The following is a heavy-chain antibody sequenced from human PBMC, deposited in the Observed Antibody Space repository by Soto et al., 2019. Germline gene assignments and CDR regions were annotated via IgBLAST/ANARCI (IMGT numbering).Heavy chain of an antibody. CDR1: GGSISSYY. D-gene: IGHD4-17*01. CDR3: ARHSPRDGEVKDFDY. V-gene: IGHV4-59*08. Sequence: PSETLSLTCTVSGGSISSYYWSWIRQPPGKGLEWIGYIYYSGSTNYNPSLKSRVTISVDTSKNQFSLKLSSVTAADTAVYYCARHSPRDGEVKDFDYWGQGTLVTVSS. J-gene: IGHJ4*02. CDR2: IYYSGST.